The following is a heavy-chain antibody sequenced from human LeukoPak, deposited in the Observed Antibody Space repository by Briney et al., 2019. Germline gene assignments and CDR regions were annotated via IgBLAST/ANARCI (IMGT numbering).Heavy chain of an antibody. J-gene: IGHJ3*01. CDR1: GLTFSSYA. CDR3: AKDPNGDYSGAFDF. V-gene: IGHV3-23*01. D-gene: IGHD4-17*01. Sequence: GGSLRLSCAASGLTFSSYAMMWLRQAPGKGLEWVSAIIGNGGWALYADSVKGRFTISRDNTKNTLYLQMSSLRAEDTAVYYCAKDPNGDYSGAFDFWGQGTMVTVAS. CDR2: IIGNGGWA.